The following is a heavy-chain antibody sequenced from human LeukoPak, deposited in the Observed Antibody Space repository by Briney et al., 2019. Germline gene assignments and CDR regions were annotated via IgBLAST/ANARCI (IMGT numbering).Heavy chain of an antibody. CDR2: INSDGSST. CDR3: ARNSSSSDFDY. V-gene: IGHV3-74*01. D-gene: IGHD6-13*01. CDR1: GFTFTNYW. J-gene: IGHJ4*02. Sequence: PGGSLRLSCAASGFTFTNYWMHWVRQAPGQGLVWVSRINSDGSSTSYADSVKGRFTISRDNAKNTLYLQMNSLRAEDTAVYYCARNSSSSDFDYWGQGTLVTVSS.